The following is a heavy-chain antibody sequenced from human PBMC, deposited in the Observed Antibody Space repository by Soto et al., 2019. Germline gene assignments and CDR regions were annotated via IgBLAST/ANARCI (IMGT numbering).Heavy chain of an antibody. CDR3: ARQGYHYDSYSFGY. Sequence: PGESLKISCKASGYTFTSYWTGWVRQMPGKGLEWMGIIYPSNSETRFSPSFQGQVSISADKSIFTAHQQWSSLKASDTAMYYCARQGYHYDSYSFGYWGQGTLVTVSS. CDR2: IYPSNSET. J-gene: IGHJ4*02. CDR1: GYTFTSYW. V-gene: IGHV5-51*01. D-gene: IGHD3-22*01.